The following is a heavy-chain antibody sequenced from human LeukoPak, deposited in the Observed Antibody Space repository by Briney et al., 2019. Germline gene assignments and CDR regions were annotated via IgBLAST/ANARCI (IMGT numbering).Heavy chain of an antibody. CDR1: EVPISSYY. CDR2: IYYSWSS. D-gene: IGHD2-2*01. CDR3: ARGWARRSTSGKMHDYYMEV. Sequence: SETLSLTCTVSEVPISSYYWSWVRPPPGKGLEWVWDIYYSWSSHYNPSLKSRVPISIDTSKKPFSLKLNSVTAADPAVHYCARGWARRSTSGKMHDYYMEVWGKGTTVTVS. V-gene: IGHV4-59*01. J-gene: IGHJ6*03.